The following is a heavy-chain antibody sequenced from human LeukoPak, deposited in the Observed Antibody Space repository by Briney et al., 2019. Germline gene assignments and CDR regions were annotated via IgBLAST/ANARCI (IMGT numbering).Heavy chain of an antibody. Sequence: GGSLRLSCAASGFSFSNYAMNWVRQAPGKGLEWVSLIVASSGATFYADSVKGRFTISRDKSKNTLYLQMKSLRAEDTAVYYCAKGGYDYVEIGYFDYWGQGDLVTVSS. V-gene: IGHV3-23*01. D-gene: IGHD5-12*01. J-gene: IGHJ4*03. CDR3: AKGGYDYVEIGYFDY. CDR1: GFSFSNYA. CDR2: IVASSGAT.